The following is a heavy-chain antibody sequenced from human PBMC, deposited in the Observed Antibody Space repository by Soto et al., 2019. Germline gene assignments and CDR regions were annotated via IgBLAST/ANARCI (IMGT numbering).Heavy chain of an antibody. CDR1: GFTFSSYA. D-gene: IGHD5-12*01. V-gene: IGHV3-23*01. Sequence: GSLRLSCAASGFTFSSYAMSWVRQAPGKGLEWVSAISGSGGGTYYADSVKGRFTISRDNSKNTLYLQMNSLRAEDTAVYYCAKDYGGSTVYYFDYWGQGTLVTVSS. CDR3: AKDYGGSTVYYFDY. J-gene: IGHJ4*02. CDR2: ISGSGGGT.